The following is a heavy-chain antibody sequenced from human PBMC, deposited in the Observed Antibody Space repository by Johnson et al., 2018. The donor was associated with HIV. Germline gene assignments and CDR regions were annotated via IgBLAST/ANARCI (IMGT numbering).Heavy chain of an antibody. D-gene: IGHD6-19*01. J-gene: IGHJ3*01. CDR3: ARDPAYSSTWEGAFDV. CDR1: RFTFSSYW. V-gene: IGHV3-30*03. CDR2: ISYDGRNK. Sequence: MQLVESGGDLVQPGGSLRLSCAASRFTFSSYWMHWVRQVPGKGLVWVALISYDGRNKYYTDSVKGRFTISRDNSKNTLSLQMDSLRPEDTAVYYCARDPAYSSTWEGAFDVWGQGTMVTVSS.